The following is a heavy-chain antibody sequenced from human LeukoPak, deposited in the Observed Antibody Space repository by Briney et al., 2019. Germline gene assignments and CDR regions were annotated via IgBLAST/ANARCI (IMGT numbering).Heavy chain of an antibody. CDR3: ARGPYGDYEYYYYMGV. CDR2: INPNSGGT. D-gene: IGHD4-17*01. CDR1: GYTFTGYY. Sequence: ASVKVSCKASGYTFTGYYMHWVRQAPGQGLEWMGWINPNSGGTNYAQKFQGRVTMTRDTSISTAYMELSRLRSDDTAVYYCARGPYGDYEYYYYMGVWGKGTTVTVSS. J-gene: IGHJ6*03. V-gene: IGHV1-2*02.